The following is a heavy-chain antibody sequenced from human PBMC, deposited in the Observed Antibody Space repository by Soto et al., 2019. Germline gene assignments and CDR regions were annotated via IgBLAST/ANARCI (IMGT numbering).Heavy chain of an antibody. CDR1: GFKFTSYG. CDR2: VTAYNDNV. CDR3: ARYDFWSGYSQDL. J-gene: IGHJ5*02. V-gene: IGHV1-18*01. Sequence: QVELVQSGGEVKKPGASVKVSCKVSGFKFTSYGINWVRQAPGQGLEWVGWVTAYNDNVKYAEKFQGRVTMTADTAATTSYMDLTSLRAADSAVFYCARYDFWSGYSQDLWGQGTLVTVDS. D-gene: IGHD3-3*01.